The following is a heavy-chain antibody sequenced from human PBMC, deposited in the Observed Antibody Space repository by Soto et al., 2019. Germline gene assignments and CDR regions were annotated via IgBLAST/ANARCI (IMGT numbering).Heavy chain of an antibody. CDR1: GGSISSGDYY. Sequence: PSETLSLTCTVSGGSISSGDYYWSWIRQPPGKGLEWIGYIYYSGSTYYNPSLKSRVTISVGTSKNQFSLKLSSVTAADTAVYYCAREAVSRYYDSSGSGDAFDIWGQGTMVTVSS. CDR2: IYYSGST. J-gene: IGHJ3*02. D-gene: IGHD3-22*01. CDR3: AREAVSRYYDSSGSGDAFDI. V-gene: IGHV4-30-4*01.